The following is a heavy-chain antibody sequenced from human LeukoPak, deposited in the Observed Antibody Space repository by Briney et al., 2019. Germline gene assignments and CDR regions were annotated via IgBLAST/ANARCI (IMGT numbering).Heavy chain of an antibody. J-gene: IGHJ4*02. CDR3: ARDGTGSNSGWYIH. V-gene: IGHV3-33*01. CDR1: GFTFSSHG. Sequence: GGSLRLSCAASGFTFSSHGMHWVRQAPGKGLEWVAVIWYDGSNKYYADSVKGRFTISRDNSKNTLYLQMNSLRAEDTAVYYCARDGTGSNSGWYIHWGQGTLVTVSS. D-gene: IGHD6-19*01. CDR2: IWYDGSNK.